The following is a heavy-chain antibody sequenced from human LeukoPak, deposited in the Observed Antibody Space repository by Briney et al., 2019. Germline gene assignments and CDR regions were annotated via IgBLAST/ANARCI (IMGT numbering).Heavy chain of an antibody. CDR3: AKEDVGGRYGIDY. CDR2: ISYDGSNK. V-gene: IGHV3-30*18. J-gene: IGHJ4*02. Sequence: PGRSLRLACAASGFTFSSYGIHWVRQAPGKGLEWVALISYDGSNKYYADSVKGRFIIFRDNSKNTVYLQMNSLRAEDTAVYYCAKEDVGGRYGIDYWGQGTLLTVSS. CDR1: GFTFSSYG. D-gene: IGHD6-19*01.